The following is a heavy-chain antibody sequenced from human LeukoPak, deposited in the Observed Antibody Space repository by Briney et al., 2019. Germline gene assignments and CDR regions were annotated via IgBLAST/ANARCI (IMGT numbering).Heavy chain of an antibody. CDR2: IYTSGST. Sequence: SETLSLTCTVSGGSISSGSYYWSWIRQPAGKGLEWIGRIYTSGSTNYNPSLKSRVTISVDTSKNQFSLKLSSVTAADTAVYYCARLTGYSSESWFDPWGQGTLVTVSS. J-gene: IGHJ5*02. CDR1: GGSISSGSYY. D-gene: IGHD3-9*01. CDR3: ARLTGYSSESWFDP. V-gene: IGHV4-61*02.